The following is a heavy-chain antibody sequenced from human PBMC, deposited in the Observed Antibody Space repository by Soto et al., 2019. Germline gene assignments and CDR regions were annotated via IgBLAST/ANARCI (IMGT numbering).Heavy chain of an antibody. V-gene: IGHV3-30*18. CDR2: ISYDGSNK. CDR3: AKERYIPAYYYYYMDV. J-gene: IGHJ6*03. Sequence: PGGSLRLSCAASGFPFSSYGMHWVRQAPGKGLEWVAVISYDGSNKYYADSVKGRFTISRDNSKNTLYLQMNSLRAEDTAVYYRAKERYIPAYYYYYMDVWGKGTTVTVSS. D-gene: IGHD1-20*01. CDR1: GFPFSSYG.